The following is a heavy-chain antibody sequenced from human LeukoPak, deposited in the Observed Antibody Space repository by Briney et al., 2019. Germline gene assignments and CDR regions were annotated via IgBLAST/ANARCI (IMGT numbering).Heavy chain of an antibody. CDR3: ARHLYGSGLFDF. D-gene: IGHD3-10*01. J-gene: IGHJ4*02. CDR1: GGSISNYY. Sequence: KPSETLSLTCTVSGGSISNYYWSWIRQPPGKGLESIGYISDTGRTNYNPSLRSRVIISVDTSKNQFSLKLNSVTAADTALYYCARHLYGSGLFDFWGQGTLVTVSS. V-gene: IGHV4-59*08. CDR2: ISDTGRT.